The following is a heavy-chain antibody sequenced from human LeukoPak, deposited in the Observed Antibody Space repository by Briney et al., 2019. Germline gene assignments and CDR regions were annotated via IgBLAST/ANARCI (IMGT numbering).Heavy chain of an antibody. CDR1: GGSISSSSYY. D-gene: IGHD6-13*01. CDR3: ATGYSSSWLDY. J-gene: IGHJ4*02. CDR2: IYYSGGT. V-gene: IGHV4-39*07. Sequence: SETLSLTCTVSGGSISSSSYYWGWIRQPPGKGLEWIGSIYYSGGTYYNPSLKSRVTISLDTSKNQFSLRLSSVTAADTAVYYCATGYSSSWLDYWGQGTLVTVSS.